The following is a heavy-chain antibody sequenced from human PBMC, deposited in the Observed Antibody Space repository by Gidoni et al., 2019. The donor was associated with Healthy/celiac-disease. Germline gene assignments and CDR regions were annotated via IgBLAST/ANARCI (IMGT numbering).Heavy chain of an antibody. CDR3: ARDLHYYDSSGYYLDAFDI. CDR2: ISSSSSYI. J-gene: IGHJ3*02. CDR1: GFTFSSYS. D-gene: IGHD3-22*01. V-gene: IGHV3-21*01. Sequence: EVQLVESGGGLVKPGGSLRLSCAASGFTFSSYSLNWVRQAPGKGLEWVSSISSSSSYIYYADSVKGRFTISRDNAKNSLYLQMNSLRAEDTAVYYCARDLHYYDSSGYYLDAFDIWGQGTMVTVSS.